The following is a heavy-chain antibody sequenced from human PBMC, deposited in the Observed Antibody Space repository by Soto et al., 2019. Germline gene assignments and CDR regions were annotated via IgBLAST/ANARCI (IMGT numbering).Heavy chain of an antibody. CDR3: AREGGSGIDWFDP. D-gene: IGHD3-10*01. CDR1: GGSVSSGSYY. V-gene: IGHV4-61*01. CDR2: IYYSGST. Sequence: SETLSRTCTVSGGSVSSGSYYWSWIRQPPGKGLEWIGYIYYSGSTNYNPSLKSRVTISVDTSKNQFSLKLSSVTAADTAVYYCAREGGSGIDWFDPWGQGTLVTVSS. J-gene: IGHJ5*02.